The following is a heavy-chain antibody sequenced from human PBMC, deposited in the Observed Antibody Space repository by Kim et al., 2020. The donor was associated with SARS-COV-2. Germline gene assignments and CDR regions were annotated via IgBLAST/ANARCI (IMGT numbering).Heavy chain of an antibody. Sequence: GGSLRLSCAASGFTFSSYAMHWVRQAPGKGLEWVAVISYDGSNKYYADSVKGRFTISRDNSKNTLYLQMNSLRAEDTAVYYCARDLSGARIGCSSTSCYGIGWYFDLWGRGTLVTVSS. J-gene: IGHJ2*01. CDR1: GFTFSSYA. V-gene: IGHV3-30-3*01. CDR3: ARDLSGARIGCSSTSCYGIGWYFDL. CDR2: ISYDGSNK. D-gene: IGHD2-2*01.